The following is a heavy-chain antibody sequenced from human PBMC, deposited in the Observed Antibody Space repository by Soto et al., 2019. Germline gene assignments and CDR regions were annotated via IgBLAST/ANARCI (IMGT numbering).Heavy chain of an antibody. CDR1: GYTFTSYH. D-gene: IGHD3-22*01. J-gene: IGHJ4*02. V-gene: IGHV1-8*01. CDR3: AGVNYYDSSGDFDY. CDR2: MNHNSGNT. Sequence: QVQLVQSGAEVKKPGASVQVSCKATGYTFTSYHINWVRQATGQGLEWMGWMNHNSGNTGYAQKFQGRVTMTRNTSISTAYMELSSLRSEDTAVYYCAGVNYYDSSGDFDYWGQGTLVTVSS.